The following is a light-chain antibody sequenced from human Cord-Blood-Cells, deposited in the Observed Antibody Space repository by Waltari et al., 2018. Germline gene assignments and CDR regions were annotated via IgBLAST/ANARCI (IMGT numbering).Light chain of an antibody. V-gene: IGKV3D-7*01. CDR1: QSVSSSY. CDR3: QQDYSLPF. Sequence: EIVMTQSPATLSLSPGERATLSCRASQSVSSSYLSWYQQKPGQAPRLLIYGASTSATGIPALFSGSGSGTDFTLTISSLQPEDFAVYYCQQDYSLPFFGGGTKVEIK. J-gene: IGKJ4*01. CDR2: GAS.